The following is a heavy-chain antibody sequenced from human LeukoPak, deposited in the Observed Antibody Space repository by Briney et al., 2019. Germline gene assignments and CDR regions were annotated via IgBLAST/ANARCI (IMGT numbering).Heavy chain of an antibody. CDR1: VYTFTSYD. CDR2: MNPKSGNT. Sequence: ASVKVSCKASVYTFTSYDINWVRQAPGQGLEWMGWMNPKSGNTGYAQKFQGRVTMTRNTSISTAYMELSSLRSEDTAVYYCAARYNWNALDYWGQGTLVTVSS. D-gene: IGHD1-1*01. CDR3: AARYNWNALDY. J-gene: IGHJ4*02. V-gene: IGHV1-8*01.